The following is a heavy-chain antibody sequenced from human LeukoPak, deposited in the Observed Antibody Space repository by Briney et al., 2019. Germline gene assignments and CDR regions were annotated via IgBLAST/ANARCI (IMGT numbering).Heavy chain of an antibody. CDR1: GFTFSSYW. CDR2: IKQDGSEK. Sequence: GGSLRLSCAVSGFTFSSYWMSWVRQAPGKGLEWVANIKQDGSEKYYVDSVKGRFTISRDNAKNSLYLQMNSLRAEDTAVYYCARDTYYFDYWGQGTLVTVSS. V-gene: IGHV3-7*01. J-gene: IGHJ4*02. CDR3: ARDTYYFDY.